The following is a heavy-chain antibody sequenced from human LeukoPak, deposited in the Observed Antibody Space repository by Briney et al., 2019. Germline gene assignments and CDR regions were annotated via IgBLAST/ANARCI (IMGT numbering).Heavy chain of an antibody. Sequence: GGSLRLSCAASGITFSKYGMSWVRRAPGKGLEWVSAISGNGGDTYYADSVKGRFTISRDNSKNTLYLQMDSLRDDDTAVYYCAKRSGVNSGHFDYWGQGTLVIVSS. D-gene: IGHD4-23*01. V-gene: IGHV3-23*01. CDR3: AKRSGVNSGHFDY. CDR2: ISGNGGDT. J-gene: IGHJ4*02. CDR1: GITFSKYG.